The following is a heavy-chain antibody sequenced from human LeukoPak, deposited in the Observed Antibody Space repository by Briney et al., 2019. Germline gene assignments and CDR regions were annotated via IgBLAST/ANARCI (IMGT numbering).Heavy chain of an antibody. CDR2: ITNNGDTT. V-gene: IGHV3-64D*06. CDR3: VKVSSTVGATYFGS. CDR1: GFTFSSYA. J-gene: IGHJ4*02. D-gene: IGHD1-26*01. Sequence: GGSLRLSCSASGFTFSSYAMHWVRQAPGKGLDYISGITNNGDTTYHADSVKGRFTISRDNSKNTLYLQMSNLRAEDTAVYYCVKVSSTVGATYFGSWGQGTLVTVSS.